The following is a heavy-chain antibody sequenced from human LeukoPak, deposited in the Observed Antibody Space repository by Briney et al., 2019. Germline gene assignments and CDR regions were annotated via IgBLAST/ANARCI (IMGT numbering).Heavy chain of an antibody. CDR2: IKQDGSEK. V-gene: IGHV3-7*03. D-gene: IGHD2-15*01. CDR3: ARGIGRFDY. CDR1: GFTFSSYW. J-gene: IGHJ4*02. Sequence: SGGSLRLSCAAPGFTFSSYWMSWVRQAPGKGLEWVANIKQDGSEKYYVDSVKGRFTISRDNAKNSLYLQMNSLRAEDTALYYCARGIGRFDYWGQGTLVTVSS.